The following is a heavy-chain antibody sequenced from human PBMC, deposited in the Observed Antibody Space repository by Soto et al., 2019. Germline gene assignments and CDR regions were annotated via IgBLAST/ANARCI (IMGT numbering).Heavy chain of an antibody. V-gene: IGHV1-24*01. J-gene: IGHJ5*02. D-gene: IGHD3-10*01. Sequence: GASVKVSCKVSGYTLTELSMHWVRQAHGKGLEWMGGFDPEDGETIYAQKFQGRVTMTEDTSTDTAYMELRSLRSDDAAVYYCASEGYGSGSQPINWFDPWGQGTLVTVSS. CDR1: GYTLTELS. CDR3: ASEGYGSGSQPINWFDP. CDR2: FDPEDGET.